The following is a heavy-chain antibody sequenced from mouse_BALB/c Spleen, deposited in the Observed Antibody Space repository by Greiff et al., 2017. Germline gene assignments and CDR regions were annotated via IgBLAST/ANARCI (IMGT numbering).Heavy chain of an antibody. CDR3: ASPLYGKGSY. V-gene: IGHV14-1*02. CDR1: GFNIKDYY. D-gene: IGHD2-1*01. J-gene: IGHJ3*01. Sequence: EVKLVESGAELVRPGALVKLSCKASGFNIKDYYMHWVKQRPEQGLEWIGWIDPENGNTIYDPKFQGKASITADTSSNTAYLQLSSLTSEDTAVYYCASPLYGKGSYWGQGTLVTVSA. CDR2: IDPENGNT.